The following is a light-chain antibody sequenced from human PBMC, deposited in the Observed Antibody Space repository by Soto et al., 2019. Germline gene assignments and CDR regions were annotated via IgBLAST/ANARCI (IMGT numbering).Light chain of an antibody. J-gene: IGLJ2*01. V-gene: IGLV1-47*01. CDR2: RNN. CDR1: SSNIGSNY. CDR3: AAWDDSLSGRGV. Sequence: QSVLTQPPSASGTPGQRVTISCSGSSSNIGSNYVYWYQQLPVTAPKLLIYRNNQRPSGVPDRFSGSKSGTSASLAISGLRSEDEADYYCAAWDDSLSGRGVFGGGTQLTVL.